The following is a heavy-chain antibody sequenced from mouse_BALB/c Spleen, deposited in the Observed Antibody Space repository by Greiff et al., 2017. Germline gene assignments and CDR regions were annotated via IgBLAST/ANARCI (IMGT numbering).Heavy chain of an antibody. V-gene: IGHV5-6-5*01. J-gene: IGHJ2*01. CDR1: GFTFSSYA. CDR3: ARRGYDGFFDY. CDR2: ISSGGST. D-gene: IGHD2-14*01. Sequence: DVMLVESGGGLVKPGGSLKLSCAASGFTFSSYAMSWVRQTPEKRLEWVASISSGGSTYYPDSVKGRFTISRDNARNILYLQMSSLRSEDTAMYYCARRGYDGFFDYWGQGTTLTVSS.